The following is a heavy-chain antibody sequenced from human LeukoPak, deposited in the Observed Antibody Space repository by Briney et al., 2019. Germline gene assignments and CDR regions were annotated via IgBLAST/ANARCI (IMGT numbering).Heavy chain of an antibody. V-gene: IGHV5-51*01. J-gene: IGHJ4*02. D-gene: IGHD6-13*01. CDR2: IYPGDSDN. CDR3: AKRSIAATNTYYFDY. Sequence: GESLKISRKGSGYSFTSYWIAWVRQMPGKGVGWVGIIYPGDSDNRYSPSFQGQVTISADKSISTAYLQWSSLKASDTAMYYCAKRSIAATNTYYFDYWGQGTLVTVSS. CDR1: GYSFTSYW.